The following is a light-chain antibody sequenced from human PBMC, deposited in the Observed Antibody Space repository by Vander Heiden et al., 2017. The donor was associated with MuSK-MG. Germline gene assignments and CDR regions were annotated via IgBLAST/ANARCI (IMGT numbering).Light chain of an antibody. V-gene: IGLV3-21*02. CDR1: NIGTKS. CDR3: QVWDSSSDLWV. Sequence: YVLTQPPSVSLAPGQTARITCAGNNIGTKSVQWYQQKAGQAPVLVVHDDSDRPSEIPERISGSNSGDTATLTISGVEAGDEADYYCQVWDSSSDLWVFGGGTKLTVL. CDR2: DDS. J-gene: IGLJ3*02.